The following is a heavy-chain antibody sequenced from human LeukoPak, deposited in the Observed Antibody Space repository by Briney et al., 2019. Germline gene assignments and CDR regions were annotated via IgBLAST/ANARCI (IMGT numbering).Heavy chain of an antibody. CDR2: ISGSGGST. CDR3: AKERYSGYYISY. Sequence: GGSLRLSCAASGFTFSSYSMNWVRQAPGKGLEWVSAISGSGGSTYYADSVKGRFTISRDNSKNTLYLQMNSLRAEDTAVYYCAKERYSGYYISYWGQGTLVTVSS. J-gene: IGHJ4*02. D-gene: IGHD3-3*01. CDR1: GFTFSSYS. V-gene: IGHV3-23*01.